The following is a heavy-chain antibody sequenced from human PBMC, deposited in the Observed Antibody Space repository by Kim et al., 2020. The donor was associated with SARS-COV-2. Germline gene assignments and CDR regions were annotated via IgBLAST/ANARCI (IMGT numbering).Heavy chain of an antibody. D-gene: IGHD3-10*01. CDR3: AKCLSGWGNDAFDI. Sequence: GGSLRLSCTTSGFTFTGYAMSWVRQAPGKGLEWVSSIDGSDGTTYYVDSVKGRCTISRDNFKNTLYLQLDSLRAEDTAVYYCAKCLSGWGNDAFDIWG. J-gene: IGHJ3*02. CDR1: GFTFTGYA. V-gene: IGHV3-23*01. CDR2: IDGSDGTT.